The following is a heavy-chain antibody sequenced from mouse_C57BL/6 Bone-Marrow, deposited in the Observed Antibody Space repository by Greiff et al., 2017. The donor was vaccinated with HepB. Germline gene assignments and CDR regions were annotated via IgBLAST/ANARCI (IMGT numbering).Heavy chain of an antibody. Sequence: DVKLVESGGGLVQPGGSMKLSCVASGFTFSNYWMNWVRQSPEKGLEWVAQIRLKSDNYATHYAESVKGRFTISRDDSKSSVYLQMNNLRAEDTGIYYCTGPLNPGYFDVWGTGTTVTVSS. CDR2: IRLKSDNYAT. V-gene: IGHV6-3*01. CDR3: TGPLNPGYFDV. CDR1: GFTFSNYW. J-gene: IGHJ1*03.